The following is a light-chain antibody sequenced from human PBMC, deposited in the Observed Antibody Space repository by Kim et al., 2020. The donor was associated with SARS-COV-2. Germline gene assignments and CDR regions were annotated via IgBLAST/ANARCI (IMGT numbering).Light chain of an antibody. CDR2: GKN. J-gene: IGLJ3*02. CDR1: NLRSYY. V-gene: IGLV3-19*01. CDR3: NSRDSSGSLWV. Sequence: LCQTVRMTCQGDNLRSYYASWYQQNPGQAPVLVIYGKNNRPSGIPDRFSGSSSGNTASLTITGAQAEDEADYYCNSRDSSGSLWVFGGGTQLTVL.